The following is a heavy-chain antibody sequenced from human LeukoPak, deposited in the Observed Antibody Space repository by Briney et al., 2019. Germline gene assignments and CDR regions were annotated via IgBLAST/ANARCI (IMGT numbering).Heavy chain of an antibody. CDR3: ATSKDGLGDY. D-gene: IGHD3/OR15-3a*01. CDR1: GFAFSAYW. V-gene: IGHV3-74*01. Sequence: GGSLRLSCEVSGFAFSAYWMSWVRQAPGKGLEWVSRITTDGSDSGYSDPVKGRFTVSRDNAKNTLYLQMNSLRVEDTAMYYCATSKDGLGDYWGRGTLVTVSS. CDR2: ITTDGSDS. J-gene: IGHJ4*02.